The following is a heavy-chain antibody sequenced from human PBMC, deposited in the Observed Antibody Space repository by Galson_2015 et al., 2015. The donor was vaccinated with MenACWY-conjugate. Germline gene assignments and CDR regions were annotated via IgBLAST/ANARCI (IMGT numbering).Heavy chain of an antibody. V-gene: IGHV3-74*01. CDR1: GFTFSNYW. Sequence: SLRLSCAASGFTFSNYWMHWVRQAPGKGLVWVSRISSDGRSPSYGDSLQGRFTVSRDNAKNTLYLQMNILSAADTAVYYCARGRGLNYDSEKDYWGPGTLVTVSS. D-gene: IGHD3-22*01. CDR3: ARGRGLNYDSEKDY. CDR2: ISSDGRSP. J-gene: IGHJ4*02.